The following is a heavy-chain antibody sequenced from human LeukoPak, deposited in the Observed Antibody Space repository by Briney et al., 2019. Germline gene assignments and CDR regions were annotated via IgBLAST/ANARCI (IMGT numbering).Heavy chain of an antibody. J-gene: IGHJ4*02. CDR1: GFTFSSYA. CDR2: ISYDGSNK. CDR3: ARARPYCSGGSCYSGGVDY. Sequence: PGGSLRLSCAASGFTFSSYAMHWVRQAPGKGLEWVAVISYDGSNKYYADSVKGRFTISKDNSKNTLYLQMNSLRAEDTAVYYCARARPYCSGGSCYSGGVDYWGQGTLVTVSS. V-gene: IGHV3-30*14. D-gene: IGHD2-15*01.